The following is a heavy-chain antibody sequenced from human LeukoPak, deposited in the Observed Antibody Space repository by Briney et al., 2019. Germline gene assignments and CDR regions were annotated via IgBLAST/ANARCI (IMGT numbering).Heavy chain of an antibody. J-gene: IGHJ4*02. CDR1: GFTFSSYG. CDR2: ISYDGSNK. CDR3: AKDLSSGWYDY. D-gene: IGHD6-19*01. Sequence: PGGSLRLSCAASGFTFSSYGMHWVRQAPGKWLEWVAVISYDGSNKYYADSVKGRFTISRDNSKNTLYLQMNSLRAEDTAVYYCAKDLSSGWYDYWGQGTLVTVSS. V-gene: IGHV3-30*18.